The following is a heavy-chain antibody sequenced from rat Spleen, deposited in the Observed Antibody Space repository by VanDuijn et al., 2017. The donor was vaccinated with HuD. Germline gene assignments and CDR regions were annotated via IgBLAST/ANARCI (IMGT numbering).Heavy chain of an antibody. D-gene: IGHD1-4*01. CDR3: ARVGTRVSRFAY. V-gene: IGHV5-29*01. J-gene: IGHJ3*01. Sequence: EVQLVESDGGLVQPGRSLELSCAASGFTFSDYYMVWVRQAPTKGLEWVATISYDGNSTYYRDSVKGRFTISRDNAKRILYLQMNSLRSEDTATYYCARVGTRVSRFAYWGQGTLVTVSS. CDR1: GFTFSDYY. CDR2: ISYDGNST.